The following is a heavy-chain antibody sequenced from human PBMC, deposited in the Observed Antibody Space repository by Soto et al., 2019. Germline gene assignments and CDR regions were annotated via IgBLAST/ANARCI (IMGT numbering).Heavy chain of an antibody. Sequence: GGSLRLSCAASGFTFDDYTMHWVRQAPGKGLEWVSLISWDGGSTYYEDSVKGRFTISRDNSKNSLYLQMNSLRTEDTALYYCAKSTGYSSTMSYYFDYWGQGTLVTVSS. CDR3: AKSTGYSSTMSYYFDY. D-gene: IGHD6-13*01. CDR1: GFTFDDYT. J-gene: IGHJ4*02. V-gene: IGHV3-43*01. CDR2: ISWDGGST.